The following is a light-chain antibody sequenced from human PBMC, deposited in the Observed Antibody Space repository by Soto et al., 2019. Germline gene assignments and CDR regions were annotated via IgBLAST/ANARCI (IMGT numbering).Light chain of an antibody. Sequence: EIVLTQSPGTLSLSPGERATLSCRASQSVASNYLGWYQQKPGQAPRVLIFDASIRATGIPDRFSASGSVSHFTLTISRLEPDDFAVYYCHQYDSLPLTFGGGTKVEI. J-gene: IGKJ4*01. CDR3: HQYDSLPLT. CDR1: QSVASNY. V-gene: IGKV3-20*01. CDR2: DAS.